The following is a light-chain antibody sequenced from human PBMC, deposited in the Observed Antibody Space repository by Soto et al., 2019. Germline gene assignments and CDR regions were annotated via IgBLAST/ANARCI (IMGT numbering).Light chain of an antibody. CDR3: QQRSNWLGT. J-gene: IGKJ1*01. V-gene: IGKV3-11*01. CDR1: QSVSSY. CDR2: DAS. Sequence: VVTQTPATLSLSPGKKATLSCRASQSVSSYLAWYQQKPGQAPRLLIYDASNRATGVPARFSGSGSGTDFTLTISSLEPEDFAVYYCQQRSNWLGTFGQGTKVDIK.